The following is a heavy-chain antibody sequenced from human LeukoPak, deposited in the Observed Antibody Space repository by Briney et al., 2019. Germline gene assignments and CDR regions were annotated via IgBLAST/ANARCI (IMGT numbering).Heavy chain of an antibody. D-gene: IGHD4-17*01. CDR3: AVDYGDYVFPIDY. V-gene: IGHV4-34*01. Sequence: PSETLSLTCAVYGGSFSGYYWSWIRQPPGKGLEWIGEINHSGSTNYNPSLKSRVTISVDTSKNQFSLKLSSVTAADTAVYYCAVDYGDYVFPIDYWGQGTLVTVSS. J-gene: IGHJ4*02. CDR2: INHSGST. CDR1: GGSFSGYY.